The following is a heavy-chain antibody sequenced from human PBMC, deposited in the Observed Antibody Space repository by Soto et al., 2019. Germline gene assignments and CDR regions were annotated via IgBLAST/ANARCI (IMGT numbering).Heavy chain of an antibody. Sequence: PXXTLSLSCAISGNSVSSNSAAWNCVRQSPSRGLEWLGRTYYRSKWYNDYAVSVKSRITINPDTSKNQFSLQLNSVTVADTAVYYCARASMVRLLFDPWGQGTLVTVSS. J-gene: IGHJ5*02. V-gene: IGHV6-1*01. CDR3: ARASMVRLLFDP. D-gene: IGHD3-10*01. CDR2: TYYRSKWYN. CDR1: GNSVSSNSAA.